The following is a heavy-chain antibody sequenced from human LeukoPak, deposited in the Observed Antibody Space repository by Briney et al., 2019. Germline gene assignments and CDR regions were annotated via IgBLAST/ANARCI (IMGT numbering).Heavy chain of an antibody. J-gene: IGHJ6*03. V-gene: IGHV1-2*02. D-gene: IGHD5-18*01. Sequence: ASVKVSCKASGYTFSDYYMHWVRQAPGQGLEWMGWINSNSGGTNYAQKFQGRVTMTRDTSISTAYMELSRLRSDDTAVYYCARVGYSYGHSSYYYYYYMDVWGKGTTVTVSS. CDR2: INSNSGGT. CDR1: GYTFSDYY. CDR3: ARVGYSYGHSSYYYYYYMDV.